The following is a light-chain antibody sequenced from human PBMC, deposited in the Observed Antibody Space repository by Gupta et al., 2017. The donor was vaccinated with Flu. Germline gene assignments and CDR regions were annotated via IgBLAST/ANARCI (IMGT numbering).Light chain of an antibody. CDR1: NIGSKS. J-gene: IGLJ2*01. Sequence: SYVLTQPPSVSVAPVPPARITFGGNNIGSKSVHWYQQKPGQAPVLVVYDDSDRPSGIPERFSGSNSGNTATLTISRVEVGDEADYYCQVWDGSGGKGVFGGGTKVTV. CDR2: DDS. CDR3: QVWDGSGGKGV. V-gene: IGLV3-21*02.